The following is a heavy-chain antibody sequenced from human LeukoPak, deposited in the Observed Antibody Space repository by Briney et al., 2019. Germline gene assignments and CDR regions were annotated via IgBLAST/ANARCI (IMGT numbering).Heavy chain of an antibody. V-gene: IGHV4-4*02. J-gene: IGHJ4*02. CDR1: GGSISSSNW. CDR2: IYHSGST. CDR3: ARGEGDFWSGYYPYDY. Sequence: SETLSLTCAVSGGSISSSNWWSWVRQPPGKGLEWIGEIYHSGSTNYNPSLKSRVTISVDKSKNQFSLKLSSVTAADTAVYYCARGEGDFWSGYYPYDYWGQGTLVTVSS. D-gene: IGHD3-3*01.